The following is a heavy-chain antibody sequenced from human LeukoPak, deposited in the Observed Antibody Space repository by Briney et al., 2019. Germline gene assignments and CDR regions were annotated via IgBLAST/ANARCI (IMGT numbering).Heavy chain of an antibody. V-gene: IGHV3-23*01. CDR2: ISGTGGST. D-gene: IGHD1-26*01. J-gene: IGHJ4*02. CDR1: GFIFSSSA. Sequence: GGSLRLSCAASGFIFSSSAMTGVRQAPGEGLEWVSAISGTGGSTVYADSVKGRLTISRDNSKNTLYLQTSSLRDEDTAIYYCTKGGSYAPLDYWGQGTLVTVSS. CDR3: TKGGSYAPLDY.